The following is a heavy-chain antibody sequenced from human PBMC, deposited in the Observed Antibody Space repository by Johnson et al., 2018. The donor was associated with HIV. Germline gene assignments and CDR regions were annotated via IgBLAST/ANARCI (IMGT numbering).Heavy chain of an antibody. Sequence: QVQLVESGGRLVKPGGSLRLSCAASGFTFSDYYMSWIRQAPGKGLEWVSYISSSGSTIYYADCVKGRFTISRDNAKNSLSLQMNSLKTEDTAIYYCTTITRSYYYDSSGHLYDAFDIWGQGTMVTVAS. CDR1: GFTFSDYY. D-gene: IGHD3-22*01. V-gene: IGHV3-11*01. CDR3: TTITRSYYYDSSGHLYDAFDI. CDR2: ISSSGSTI. J-gene: IGHJ3*02.